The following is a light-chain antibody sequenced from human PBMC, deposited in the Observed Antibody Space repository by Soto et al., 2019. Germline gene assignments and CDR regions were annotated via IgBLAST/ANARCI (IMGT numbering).Light chain of an antibody. V-gene: IGKV3-20*01. CDR2: GAS. CDR1: QSVSSSY. Sequence: ENVLTQSPGTLSLSPGERATLSCRASQSVSSSYFAWYQQKPGQAPRLLIYGASSRATGIPDRFSGSGSGTDFTLTISRLEPEDFAVYYCQRYNRWPLSFGGGTKVDIK. J-gene: IGKJ4*01. CDR3: QRYNRWPLS.